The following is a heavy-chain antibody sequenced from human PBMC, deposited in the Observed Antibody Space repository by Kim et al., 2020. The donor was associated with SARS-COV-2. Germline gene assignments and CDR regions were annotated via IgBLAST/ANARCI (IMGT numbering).Heavy chain of an antibody. V-gene: IGHV3-15*01. J-gene: IGHJ4*02. D-gene: IGHD2-2*01. CDR3: TTETRDCSSTSCAEY. Sequence: APVKGRFTISRDDSKNTLYLQMNSLKTEDTAVYYCTTETRDCSSTSCAEYWGQGTLVTVSS.